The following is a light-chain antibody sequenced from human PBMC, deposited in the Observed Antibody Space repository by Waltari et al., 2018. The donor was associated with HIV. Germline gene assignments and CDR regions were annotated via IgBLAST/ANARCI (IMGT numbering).Light chain of an antibody. V-gene: IGKV4-1*01. CDR2: WAS. CDR3: HQSYSTPYT. CDR1: QRALYSSNNKNY. Sequence: DIVMTPSPDSLTVSLGERATINCKSSQRALYSSNNKNYFACYHHKPGQPPKLLIYWASTRESGVPDRFSGSGSGTDFTLAISSLQAEDVAVYSCHQSYSTPYTFGQGTKLEIK. J-gene: IGKJ2*01.